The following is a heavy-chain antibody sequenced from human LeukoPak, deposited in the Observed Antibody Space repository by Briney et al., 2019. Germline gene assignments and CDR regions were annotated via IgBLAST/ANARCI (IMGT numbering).Heavy chain of an antibody. V-gene: IGHV1-18*01. Sequence: GASVKVSCKASGYTFTSYGISWVRQAPGQGLEWMGWISAYNGNTNYAQKLQGRVTMTTDTSTSTAYMELRSLRSDDTAVYYCARDLAAGVEMATMPGDYWGQGTLVTVSS. CDR1: GYTFTSYG. CDR3: ARDLAAGVEMATMPGDY. CDR2: ISAYNGNT. D-gene: IGHD5-24*01. J-gene: IGHJ4*02.